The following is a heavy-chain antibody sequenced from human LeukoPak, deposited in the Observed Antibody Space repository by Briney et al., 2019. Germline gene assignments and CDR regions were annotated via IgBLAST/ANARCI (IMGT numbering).Heavy chain of an antibody. Sequence: SKTLSLTCTVSGGSISSGSYYWSWIRQPAGKGLEWIGRIYTSGSTNYNPSLKSRVTISVDTSKNQFSLKLSSVTDADTAVYYCASQGGITMIPGYYYYYMDVWGKGTTVTVSS. J-gene: IGHJ6*03. CDR2: IYTSGST. D-gene: IGHD3-22*01. CDR3: ASQGGITMIPGYYYYYMDV. CDR1: GGSISSGSYY. V-gene: IGHV4-61*02.